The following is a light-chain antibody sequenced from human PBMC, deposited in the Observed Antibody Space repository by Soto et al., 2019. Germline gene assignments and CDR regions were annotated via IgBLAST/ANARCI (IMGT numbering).Light chain of an antibody. CDR3: QQYYSTLMLT. J-gene: IGKJ4*01. CDR2: WAS. CDR1: QSVLYSSNNKNY. V-gene: IGKV4-1*01. Sequence: DIVMTQSPDSLAVSLGERATINCKSSQSVLYSSNNKNYLAWYQQKPGQPPKLLIYWASTRESGVPDRFSGSGSGTDFTLTISSLQAQDVAAYYCQQYYSTLMLTLGGGTKWIS.